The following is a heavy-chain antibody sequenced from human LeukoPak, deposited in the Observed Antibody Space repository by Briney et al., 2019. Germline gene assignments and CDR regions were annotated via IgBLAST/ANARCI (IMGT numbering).Heavy chain of an antibody. Sequence: GGSLRLSCAASGFTFSSYGLHWVRQAPGKGLEWVAVILSDGSKEFYTDSVKGRFTISRDNSKNTLYLQMNSLRAEDTAVYYCASIRPGSSGYSPSDYWGQGTLVTVSS. CDR1: GFTFSSYG. CDR3: ASIRPGSSGYSPSDY. J-gene: IGHJ4*02. V-gene: IGHV3-33*01. CDR2: ILSDGSKE. D-gene: IGHD3-22*01.